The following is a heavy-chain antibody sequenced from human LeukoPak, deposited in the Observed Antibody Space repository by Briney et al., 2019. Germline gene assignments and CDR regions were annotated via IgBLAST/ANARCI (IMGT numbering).Heavy chain of an antibody. Sequence: ASVKVSCKASGYTFTSYAMHWVRQAPGQRLEWMGWINAGNRNTKYSQKFQGRVTITRDTSTSTAYMELRSLRSDDTAVYYCARGGRRWLQPTSFDYWGQGTLVTVSS. D-gene: IGHD5-24*01. CDR3: ARGGRRWLQPTSFDY. V-gene: IGHV1-3*01. CDR1: GYTFTSYA. CDR2: INAGNRNT. J-gene: IGHJ4*02.